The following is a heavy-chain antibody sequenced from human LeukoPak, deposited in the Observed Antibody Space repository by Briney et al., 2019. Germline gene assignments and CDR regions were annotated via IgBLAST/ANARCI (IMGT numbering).Heavy chain of an antibody. CDR3: ARGSTWNFDS. CDR1: GYTFTDSY. V-gene: IGHV1-2*02. Sequence: GASVKVSCKASGYTFTDSYIHWVRQAPGQGLEWMGWINPNSGGTNYAQKFQGRVTMTREKSISTAYMEVRSLRSDDTAVYYCARGSTWNFDSWGQATLVTVSS. J-gene: IGHJ4*02. D-gene: IGHD1-1*01. CDR2: INPNSGGT.